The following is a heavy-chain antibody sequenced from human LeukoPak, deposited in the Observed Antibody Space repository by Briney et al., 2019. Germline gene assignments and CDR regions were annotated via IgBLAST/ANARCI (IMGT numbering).Heavy chain of an antibody. V-gene: IGHV3-21*01. D-gene: IGHD3-22*01. CDR3: ARGWDSSGYNYHFDY. CDR1: GFTFSSYS. CDR2: ISSSSSYI. Sequence: KSGGSLRLSCAASGFTFSSYSMNWVRQAPGKGLEWVSSISSSSSYIYYADSVKGRFTISRDNAKNSLYLQMNSLRAEDTAVYYRARGWDSSGYNYHFDYWGQGTLVTVSS. J-gene: IGHJ4*02.